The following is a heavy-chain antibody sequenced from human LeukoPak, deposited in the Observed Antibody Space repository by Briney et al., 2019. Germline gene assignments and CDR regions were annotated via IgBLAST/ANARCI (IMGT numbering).Heavy chain of an antibody. CDR1: GFTVSSNY. CDR3: ARGSRPTFSSSWYFDY. V-gene: IGHV3-53*01. J-gene: IGHJ4*02. D-gene: IGHD6-13*01. CDR2: IYSGGST. Sequence: GGSLRLSCAASGFTVSSNYMSWVRQAPGKGLEWVSVIYSGGSTYYADSVKGRFTISRDNSKNTLYLQMNSLRAEDTAVYYCARGSRPTFSSSWYFDYWGRGTLVTVSS.